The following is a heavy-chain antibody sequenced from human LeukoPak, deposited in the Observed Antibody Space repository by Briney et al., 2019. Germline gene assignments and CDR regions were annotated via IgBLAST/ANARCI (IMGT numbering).Heavy chain of an antibody. CDR1: GGSISSGDYY. CDR3: AKKGIFGVVIKGTRNDY. J-gene: IGHJ4*02. Sequence: LSLTCTVSGGSISSGDYYWSWIRQPPGKGLEWVSAISGSGGSTYYADSVKGRFTISRDNSKNTLYLQMNSLRAEDTAVYYCAKKGIFGVVIKGTRNDYWGQGTLVTVSS. V-gene: IGHV3-23*01. CDR2: ISGSGGST. D-gene: IGHD3-3*01.